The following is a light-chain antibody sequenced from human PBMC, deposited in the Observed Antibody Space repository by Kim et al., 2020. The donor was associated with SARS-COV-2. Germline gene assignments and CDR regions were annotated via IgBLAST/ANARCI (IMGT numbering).Light chain of an antibody. V-gene: IGKV3-15*01. CDR3: QQHNNWPRST. CDR2: GAS. CDR1: QSVSSN. J-gene: IGKJ2*01. Sequence: EIVMTQSPATLSVSPGERVTLSCRASQSVSSNLAWYQQKPGQAPRLLIYGASTRATGIPAMFSGSGSGTEFTLTISSLQSEDFAVYSCQQHNNWPRSTFGQGTKLEI.